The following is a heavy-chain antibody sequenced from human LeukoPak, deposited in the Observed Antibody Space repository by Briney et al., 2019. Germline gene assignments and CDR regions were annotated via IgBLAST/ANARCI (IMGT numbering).Heavy chain of an antibody. CDR2: ISGSGGST. D-gene: IGHD5-24*01. CDR3: AKDLKEMATIRYYYYYMDV. CDR1: GFTFSSYG. Sequence: PGGSLRLSCAASGFTFSSYGMSWVRQAPGKGLEWVSDISGSGGSTYYADSVKGRFTISRDNSKNTLYLQMNSLRAEDTAVYYCAKDLKEMATIRYYYYYMDVWGKGTTVTISS. J-gene: IGHJ6*03. V-gene: IGHV3-23*01.